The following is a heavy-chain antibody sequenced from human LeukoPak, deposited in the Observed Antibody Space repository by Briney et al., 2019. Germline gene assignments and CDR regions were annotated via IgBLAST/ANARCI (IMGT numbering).Heavy chain of an antibody. CDR2: ISSSSSTI. J-gene: IGHJ6*02. CDR1: GLTFSSYS. D-gene: IGHD2-2*01. CDR3: ARDPSSTGYGMDV. Sequence: GSLRLSCAASGLTFSSYSMNWVRQAPGKGLEWVSYISSSSSTIYYADSVKGRFTISRDNAKNSLYLQMNSLRAEDTAVYYCARDPSSTGYGMDVWGQGTTVTVSS. V-gene: IGHV3-48*01.